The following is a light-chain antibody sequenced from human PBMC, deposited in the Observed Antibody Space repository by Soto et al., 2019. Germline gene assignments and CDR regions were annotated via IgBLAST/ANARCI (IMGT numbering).Light chain of an antibody. CDR2: GAS. CDR3: QQYRSWPRT. J-gene: IGKJ1*01. CDR1: QSVSSSY. Sequence: IVLRQSPGTLSLSPGERATLSCRASQSVSSSYLAWYQQKPGQAPRLLIYGASSRATGIPDRFSGSGSGTDFTLTISSLEPEDFAVYYCQQYRSWPRTFGQGTKVDIK. V-gene: IGKV3-20*01.